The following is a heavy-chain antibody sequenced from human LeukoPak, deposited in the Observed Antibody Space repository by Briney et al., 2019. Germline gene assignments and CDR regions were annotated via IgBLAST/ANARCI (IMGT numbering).Heavy chain of an antibody. CDR2: ISGSGGST. V-gene: IGHV3-23*01. J-gene: IGHJ4*02. CDR1: GFTFSSYA. CDR3: AKVLNRLLRYYFDY. D-gene: IGHD2-2*02. Sequence: GGSLRLSCAASGFTFSSYAMSWVRQAPGKGLEWVSAISGSGGSTYYAASVKGRFTISRDNSKNTLYLQMNSLRAEDTAVYYCAKVLNRLLRYYFDYWGQGTLVTVSS.